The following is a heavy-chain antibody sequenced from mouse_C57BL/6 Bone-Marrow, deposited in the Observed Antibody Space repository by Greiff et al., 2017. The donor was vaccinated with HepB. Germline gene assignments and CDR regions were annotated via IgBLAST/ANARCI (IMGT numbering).Heavy chain of an antibody. CDR1: GFTFSSYG. V-gene: IGHV5-6*01. J-gene: IGHJ1*03. CDR2: ISSGGSYT. D-gene: IGHD1-1*01. Sequence: EVQVVESGGGLVKPGGSLKLSCAASGFTFSSYGMSWVRQTPDKRLEWVATISSGGSYTYYPDSVKGRFTISRDNAKNTLYLQMSSLKSEDTAMYYCARHGGSSLWYFDVWGTGTTVTVSS. CDR3: ARHGGSSLWYFDV.